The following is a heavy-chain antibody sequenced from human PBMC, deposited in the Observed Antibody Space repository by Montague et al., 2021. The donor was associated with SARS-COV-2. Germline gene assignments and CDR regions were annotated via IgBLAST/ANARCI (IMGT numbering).Heavy chain of an antibody. Sequence: SETLSLTCAGYVHSSGRRSNHWAGIRQPPGKGLDWIGCLYYSGRTYYNPSLKSRVTISVDTSKNQFSLKLSSVTAADTAVYYCARVSVEMATMGVYYYCGMDVWGQGTTVTVSS. V-gene: IGHV4-39*07. CDR3: ARVSVEMATMGVYYYCGMDV. J-gene: IGHJ6*02. D-gene: IGHD5-24*01. CDR1: VHSSGRRSNH. CDR2: LYYSGRT.